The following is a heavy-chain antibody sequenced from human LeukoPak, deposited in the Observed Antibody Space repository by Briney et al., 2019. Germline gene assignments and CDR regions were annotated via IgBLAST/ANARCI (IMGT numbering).Heavy chain of an antibody. CDR3: AKGAPSSSSIFDF. V-gene: IGHV3-23*01. Sequence: GGSLRLSCAASGFTFSSYAMSWVRQAPGKGLEWVSAISGSGGSTYYADSVKGRFTISRDNSKNTLYLQLSSLRPDDTAVYYCAKGAPSSSSIFDFWGPGTLVTVSS. CDR1: GFTFSSYA. D-gene: IGHD6-6*01. J-gene: IGHJ4*02. CDR2: ISGSGGST.